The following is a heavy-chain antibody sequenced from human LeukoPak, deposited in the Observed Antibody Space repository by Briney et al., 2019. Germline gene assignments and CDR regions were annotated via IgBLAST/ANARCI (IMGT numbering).Heavy chain of an antibody. CDR2: INSDGSRT. CDR3: ASQVVVTALDP. D-gene: IGHD2-21*02. J-gene: IGHJ5*02. V-gene: IGHV3-74*01. Sequence: GGPLRLSCAASGFTFSSYSMNWVRQAPGKGLVWVSRINSDGSRTNYADSVKGRLTISRDNAKNTVYLQMNSLRAEDTAVYYCASQVVVTALDPWGQGTLVTVSS. CDR1: GFTFSSYS.